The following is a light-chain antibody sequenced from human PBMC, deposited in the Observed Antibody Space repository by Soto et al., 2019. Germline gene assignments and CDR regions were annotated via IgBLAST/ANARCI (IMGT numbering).Light chain of an antibody. J-gene: IGKJ4*01. V-gene: IGKV1-5*01. CDR1: QSISDW. Sequence: DIQMTQSPSTLPASVGDRVTITCRASQSISDWLAWYQQKPGKAPKLLIYDASGLESGVPSRFSGSGLGTEFTLTISSLQPDDFATYYCQQYKSYSLTFGGGTKVDIK. CDR2: DAS. CDR3: QQYKSYSLT.